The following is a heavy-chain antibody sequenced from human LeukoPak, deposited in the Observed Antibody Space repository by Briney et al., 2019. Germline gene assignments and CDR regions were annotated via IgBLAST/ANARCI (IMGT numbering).Heavy chain of an antibody. CDR2: INHSGST. Sequence: SETLSLTCAVYGGSFSGYYWNWVRQPPGKGLEWIGEINHSGSTIYNPSLKSRVTISADTSKNQFSLRLSSVTAADTAVYYCAIIVVVPAAPDAFDIWGQGTMVTVSS. V-gene: IGHV4-34*01. D-gene: IGHD2-2*01. CDR3: AIIVVVPAAPDAFDI. CDR1: GGSFSGYY. J-gene: IGHJ3*02.